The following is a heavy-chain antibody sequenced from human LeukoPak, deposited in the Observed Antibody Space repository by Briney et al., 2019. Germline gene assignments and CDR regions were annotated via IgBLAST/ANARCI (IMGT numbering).Heavy chain of an antibody. CDR1: GFTFSSYW. D-gene: IGHD4-23*01. V-gene: IGHV3-23*01. CDR3: AKDGISSGAFDI. CDR2: ISGSGGST. J-gene: IGHJ3*02. Sequence: GGSLRLSCAASGFTFSSYWMSWVRQAPGKGLEWVSAISGSGGSTYYADSVKGRFTISRDNSKNTLYLQMNSLRAEDTAVYYCAKDGISSGAFDIWGQGTMVTVSS.